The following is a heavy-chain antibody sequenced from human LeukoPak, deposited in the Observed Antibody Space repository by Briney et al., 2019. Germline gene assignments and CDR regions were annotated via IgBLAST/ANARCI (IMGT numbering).Heavy chain of an antibody. D-gene: IGHD1-26*01. J-gene: IGHJ6*02. V-gene: IGHV4-61*01. CDR3: AGVVSGSYSMDV. CDR1: GGSVSSGSYY. Sequence: PSETLSLTCTVSGGSVSSGSYYWSWIRQPPGKGLEWIGYIYYSGSTKYNPSLKSRVTISIDTSKNQFSLKLSSVTAADTAMYYCAGVVSGSYSMDVWGQGTTVTVSS. CDR2: IYYSGST.